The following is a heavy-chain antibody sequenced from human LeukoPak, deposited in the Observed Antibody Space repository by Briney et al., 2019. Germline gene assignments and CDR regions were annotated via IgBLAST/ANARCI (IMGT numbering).Heavy chain of an antibody. D-gene: IGHD3-16*01. J-gene: IGHJ5*02. CDR2: INQDESRM. Sequence: GGSLRLSCAGSGFTFNRHWMSWVRQAPGKGLEWVASINQDESRMHYVDSVKGRFIISRDNAKNLLSLQVNSLRAEDTAMYYCARLLGEATIYDLWGQGTLVTVSS. CDR3: ARLLGEATIYDL. CDR1: GFTFNRHW. V-gene: IGHV3-7*01.